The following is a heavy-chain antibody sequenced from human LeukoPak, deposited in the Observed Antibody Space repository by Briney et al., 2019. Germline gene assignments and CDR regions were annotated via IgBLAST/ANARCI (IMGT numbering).Heavy chain of an antibody. J-gene: IGHJ6*03. CDR2: IYSGGST. CDR1: GFTVSSNY. D-gene: IGHD4-11*01. V-gene: IGHV3-53*01. Sequence: GSLRLSCAASGFTVSSNYMSWVRQAPGKGLEWVSVIYSGGSTYYADSVKGRFTISRDNSKNTLYLQMNSLRAEDTAVYYCARDSDYSDMDVWGKGTTVTVSS. CDR3: ARDSDYSDMDV.